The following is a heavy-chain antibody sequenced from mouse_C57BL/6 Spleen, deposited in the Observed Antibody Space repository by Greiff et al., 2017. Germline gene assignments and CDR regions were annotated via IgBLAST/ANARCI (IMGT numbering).Heavy chain of an antibody. CDR3: ARSGSSPRYYFDY. J-gene: IGHJ2*01. D-gene: IGHD1-1*01. Sequence: QVQLQQPGAELVKPGASVKLSCKASGYTFTSYWMHWVKQRPGQGLEWIGMIHPNSGSTNYNETFKSKATLTVDKSSSTAYMQLSSLTSEDSAVYDCARSGSSPRYYFDYWGQGTTLTVSS. CDR2: IHPNSGST. V-gene: IGHV1-64*01. CDR1: GYTFTSYW.